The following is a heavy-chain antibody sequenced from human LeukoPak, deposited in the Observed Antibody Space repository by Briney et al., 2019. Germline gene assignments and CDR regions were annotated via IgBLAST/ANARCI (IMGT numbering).Heavy chain of an antibody. CDR1: GFTFSGYW. CDR3: ARAMT. V-gene: IGHV3-7*01. CDR2: IKPDGSDK. Sequence: GGSLRLSCAASGFTFSGYWMSWVRQAPGKGLEWVANIKPDGSDKAYVDSVKGRFTISRDNTKNSLYLQMSSLRAEDTVVYYCARAMTWGQGTLVSVSS. J-gene: IGHJ5*02.